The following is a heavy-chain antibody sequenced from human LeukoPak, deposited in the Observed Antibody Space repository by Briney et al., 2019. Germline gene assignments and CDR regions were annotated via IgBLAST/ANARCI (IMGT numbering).Heavy chain of an antibody. CDR2: MNHSGST. CDR1: GGSFSGYY. CDR3: ARGTAMVAYYYYYYMDV. D-gene: IGHD5-18*01. J-gene: IGHJ6*03. Sequence: PSETLSLTCAVYGGSFSGYYWSWIRQPPGKGLEWIGEMNHSGSTNYNPSLKSRVTISVDTSKNQFSLKLSSVTAADTAVYYCARGTAMVAYYYYYYMDVWGKGTTVTVSS. V-gene: IGHV4-34*01.